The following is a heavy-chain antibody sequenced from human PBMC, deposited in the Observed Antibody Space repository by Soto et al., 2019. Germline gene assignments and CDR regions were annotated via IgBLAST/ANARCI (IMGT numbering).Heavy chain of an antibody. J-gene: IGHJ4*02. CDR2: IYYSGST. Sequence: SETLSLTCTVSGGSITSSSYYWGWIRQPPGKGLEWIGYIYYSGSTNYNPSLKSRVTISVDTSKNQFSLKLTSVTAADTAVYYCARDKITGLFDYWGQGTLVTVSS. V-gene: IGHV4-61*05. CDR3: ARDKITGLFDY. CDR1: GGSITSSSYY. D-gene: IGHD2-8*02.